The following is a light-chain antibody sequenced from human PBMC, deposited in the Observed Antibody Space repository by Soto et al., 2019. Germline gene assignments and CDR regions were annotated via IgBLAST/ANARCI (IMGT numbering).Light chain of an antibody. V-gene: IGKV3-20*01. J-gene: IGKJ1*01. CDR3: QQYGSSPPT. CDR1: QSVSTNY. CDR2: GAS. Sequence: EIVLTQSPGTLSLSPGERATLSCRASQSVSTNYLAWYQRKPCQAPRLLIYGASSRATDIPDRFSGSGSGTDFTLTITRLEPEDFAVYYCQQYGSSPPTFGQGTKVEIK.